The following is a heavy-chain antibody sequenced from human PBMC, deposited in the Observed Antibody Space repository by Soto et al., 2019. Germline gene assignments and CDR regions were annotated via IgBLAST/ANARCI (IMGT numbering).Heavy chain of an antibody. CDR1: GGTLSSYA. D-gene: IGHD6-19*01. Sequence: SVKVSCKTSGGTLSSYAVSWVRQAPGQGLEWMGGIIPIFGTANYAQKFQGRVTITADESTSTAYMELSSLRSEDTAVYYCAREEKQWMDPRSAGHNWFDPWGQGTLVTVSS. CDR3: AREEKQWMDPRSAGHNWFDP. J-gene: IGHJ5*02. V-gene: IGHV1-69*13. CDR2: IIPIFGTA.